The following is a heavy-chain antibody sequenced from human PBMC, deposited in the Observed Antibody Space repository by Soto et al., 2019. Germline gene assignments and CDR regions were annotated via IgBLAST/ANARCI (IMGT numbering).Heavy chain of an antibody. CDR3: AREGPAPYYYYGMDV. J-gene: IGHJ6*02. CDR2: ISGYNGNT. Sequence: QVQLVQSRGEVKKPGASVKVSCKTSGYSFTTYGISWVRQAPGQGLEWMGWISGYNGNTNYAQKLKGRLTMTTDTSTSTAYMELRSLTSDDTAAYYCAREGPAPYYYYGMDVWGQGSTVTVSS. V-gene: IGHV1-18*01. CDR1: GYSFTTYG.